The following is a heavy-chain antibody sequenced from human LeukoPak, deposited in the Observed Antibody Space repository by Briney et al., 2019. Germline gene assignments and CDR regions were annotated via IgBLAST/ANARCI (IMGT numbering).Heavy chain of an antibody. J-gene: IGHJ4*02. CDR2: ISSSGSTI. CDR3: ARIVMGTRDY. Sequence: PGGSLRLSCAASGFTFSSYEMNWVRQAPGKGLEWVSYISSSGSTIYYADSVKGRFTISRDNAKNSLHLQMNSLKAEDTAVYYCARIVMGTRDYWGQGTLVTVSS. V-gene: IGHV3-48*03. D-gene: IGHD3-22*01. CDR1: GFTFSSYE.